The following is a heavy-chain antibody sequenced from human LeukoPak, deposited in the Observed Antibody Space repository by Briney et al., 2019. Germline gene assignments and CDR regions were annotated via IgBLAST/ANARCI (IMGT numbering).Heavy chain of an antibody. V-gene: IGHV1-69*13. D-gene: IGHD1-26*01. CDR2: IIPIFGTA. J-gene: IGHJ4*02. CDR3: ARGYALYSGRYIDFDY. CDR1: GGTFSSYA. Sequence: SVKVSCKASGGTFSSYAISWVRQAPGQGLEWMGGIIPIFGTANYAQKFQGRVTITADESTSTAYMELSSLRSEDTAVYYCARGYALYSGRYIDFDYWGQGTLVTVSS.